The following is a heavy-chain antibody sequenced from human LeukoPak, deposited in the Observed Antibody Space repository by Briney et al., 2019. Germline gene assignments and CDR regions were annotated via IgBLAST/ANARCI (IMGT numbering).Heavy chain of an antibody. V-gene: IGHV4-34*01. CDR1: GGSFSGYS. CDR3: ARGSGIVVVTAMNAFDI. J-gene: IGHJ3*02. Sequence: SETLSLTCAVYGGSFSGYSWSWIRQPPGKGLEWIGEINHSGNTNYSPSLKSRVTISVDTSKNQFSLKLSSVTAADTAVYYCARGSGIVVVTAMNAFDIWGQGTMVTVSS. D-gene: IGHD2-21*02. CDR2: INHSGNT.